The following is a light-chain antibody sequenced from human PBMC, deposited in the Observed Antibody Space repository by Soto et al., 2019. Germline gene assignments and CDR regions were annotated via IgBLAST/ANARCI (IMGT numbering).Light chain of an antibody. J-gene: IGLJ1*01. CDR1: SSDVGGYTY. V-gene: IGLV2-14*03. CDR3: SSYTTSSTLYV. CDR2: DVS. Sequence: QSVLTQPASVSGAAGQAIAIFCTGTSSDVGGYTYVSWYQQHPGKAPKLIIYDVSNRPSGVSNRFSGSKSGNTASLTISGLQAEDEADYYCSSYTTSSTLYVFGSGTKVTVL.